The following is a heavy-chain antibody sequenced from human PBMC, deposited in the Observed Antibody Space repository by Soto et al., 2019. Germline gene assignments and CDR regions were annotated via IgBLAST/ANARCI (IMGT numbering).Heavy chain of an antibody. CDR2: ISSSGGST. Sequence: GGSLRLSCAASGFTFSSYSMNWVRQAPGKGLEWVSSISSSGGSTYYADSVKGRFTISRDNSKNTLYLQMNSLRAEDTAVYYCAKASAPGGTYFPLWFWGQGTLVTVSS. J-gene: IGHJ4*02. D-gene: IGHD1-26*01. CDR1: GFTFSSYS. CDR3: AKASAPGGTYFPLWF. V-gene: IGHV3-23*01.